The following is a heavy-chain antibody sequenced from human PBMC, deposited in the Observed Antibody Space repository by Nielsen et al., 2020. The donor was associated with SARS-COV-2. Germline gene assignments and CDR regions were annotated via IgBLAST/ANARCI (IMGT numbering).Heavy chain of an antibody. CDR3: TRDSGDMGAVVGIDFDY. CDR1: GLTFSNYG. J-gene: IGHJ4*02. D-gene: IGHD1-14*01. CDR2: ISYDGSNK. V-gene: IGHV3-30*03. Sequence: GESLKISCAASGLTFSNYGIHWVRQAPGKGLEWVAVISYDGSNKYYAVSVKDRFTISRDNSKNMVYLQTNSLRDEDTAVYYCTRDSGDMGAVVGIDFDYWGQGTLVTVSS.